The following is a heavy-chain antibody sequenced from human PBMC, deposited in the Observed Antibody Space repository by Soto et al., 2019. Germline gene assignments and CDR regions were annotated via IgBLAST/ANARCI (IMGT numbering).Heavy chain of an antibody. Sequence: PSETLSLTCAVSSVSITSNAWWTWVRQPPGKGLEWFGEIYHHGGTNYNPSLKSRVTISVDKSKNEFSLNLTYVTPADTAVYYCARLRSSADYWGQGTLVTVSS. CDR2: IYHHGGT. V-gene: IGHV4-4*02. CDR1: SVSITSNAW. D-gene: IGHD3-10*01. CDR3: ARLRSSADY. J-gene: IGHJ4*02.